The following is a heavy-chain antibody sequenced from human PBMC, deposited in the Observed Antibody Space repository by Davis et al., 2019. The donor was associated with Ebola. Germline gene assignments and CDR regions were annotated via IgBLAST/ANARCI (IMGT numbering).Heavy chain of an antibody. CDR2: IYYSGST. CDR1: GGSISSSSYY. J-gene: IGHJ6*02. CDR3: ARVGAIAAAGAYYYYYGMDV. Sequence: SETLSLTCTVSGGSISSSSYYWGWIRQPPGKGLEWIGSIYYSGSTYYNPSLKSRVTISVDTSKNQFSLKLSSVTAADTAVYYCARVGAIAAAGAYYYYYGMDVWGQGTTVTVSS. D-gene: IGHD6-13*01. V-gene: IGHV4-39*07.